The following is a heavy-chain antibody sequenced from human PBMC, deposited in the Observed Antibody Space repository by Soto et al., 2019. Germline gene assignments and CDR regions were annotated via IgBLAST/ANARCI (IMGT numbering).Heavy chain of an antibody. V-gene: IGHV4-30-4*01. J-gene: IGHJ4*02. CDR3: AIHAAGTTPIFDY. Sequence: SETLSLTCTVSGGSISSGDYYWMWIRQPPGKGLEWIGYIYYSGSTYYNPSPKSRVTISVDTSKNQFSLKLSSVTAADTAVYYCAIHAAGTTPIFDYWGQGTLVTVSS. D-gene: IGHD6-13*01. CDR1: GGSISSGDYY. CDR2: IYYSGST.